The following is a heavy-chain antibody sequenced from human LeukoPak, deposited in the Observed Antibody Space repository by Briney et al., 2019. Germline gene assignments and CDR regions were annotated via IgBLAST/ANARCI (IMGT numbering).Heavy chain of an antibody. Sequence: SETLSLTCTVSGGSLSSSSYYWGWIRQPPGKGLEWIAYIRYSGSTDYNPSLKSRVTISVDTSKNQFSLKLSSVTAADTAVYYCARDYGDYIGGYFDYWGQGTLVTVSS. CDR2: IRYSGST. CDR3: ARDYGDYIGGYFDY. CDR1: GGSLSSSSYY. D-gene: IGHD4-17*01. V-gene: IGHV4-61*01. J-gene: IGHJ4*02.